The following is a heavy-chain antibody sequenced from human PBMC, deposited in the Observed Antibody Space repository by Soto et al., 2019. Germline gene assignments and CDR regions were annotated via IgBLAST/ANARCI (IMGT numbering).Heavy chain of an antibody. D-gene: IGHD5-12*01. Sequence: QVQLVQSGPEVRKPGASVKVSCKASGYTFNHYAISWVRQAPGQGLEWMGWISAYNGNTNYAQKFEGRVTMTTDSSTGTAYLEVRSLRSDVNSVYYCAREIGSTIQVDYWGRGTLVTVSS. CDR1: GYTFNHYA. CDR2: ISAYNGNT. J-gene: IGHJ4*02. CDR3: AREIGSTIQVDY. V-gene: IGHV1-18*04.